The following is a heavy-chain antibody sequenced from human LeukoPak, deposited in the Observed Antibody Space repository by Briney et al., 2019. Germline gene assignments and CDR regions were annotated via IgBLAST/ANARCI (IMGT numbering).Heavy chain of an antibody. Sequence: GASVKVSCKASGYTFTGYYMHWVRQAPGQGLEWMGWINPNSGGTNYAQKFQGRVTMTRDTSISTAYMELSRLRSDDTAVYYCARVTYYYDSSEFLGSPGYYYYYYMDVWGKGTTVTVSS. V-gene: IGHV1-2*02. J-gene: IGHJ6*03. CDR2: INPNSGGT. CDR1: GYTFTGYY. D-gene: IGHD3-22*01. CDR3: ARVTYYYDSSEFLGSPGYYYYYYMDV.